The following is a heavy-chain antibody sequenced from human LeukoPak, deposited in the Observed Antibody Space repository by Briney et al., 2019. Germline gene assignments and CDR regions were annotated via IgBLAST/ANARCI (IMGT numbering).Heavy chain of an antibody. CDR1: GLTFSSYA. D-gene: IGHD2-15*01. Sequence: GGSLRLSCPASGLTFSSYAIGWVRQAPGNGLEWVAVISVDGSSKYYADSVKGQLTISRHNAKNSLYLQMNSLRAEDTAVYYCARVSCSGGSCYYFDCWGQGTLVTVSS. J-gene: IGHJ4*02. CDR3: ARVSCSGGSCYYFDC. CDR2: ISVDGSSK. V-gene: IGHV3-30*04.